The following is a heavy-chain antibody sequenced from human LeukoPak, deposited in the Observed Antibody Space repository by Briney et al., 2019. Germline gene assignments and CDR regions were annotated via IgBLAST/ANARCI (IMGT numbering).Heavy chain of an antibody. J-gene: IGHJ4*02. CDR3: ARTDLTGYWTIFDY. CDR1: GFTFSTYS. CDR2: ISSSGSTI. Sequence: GGSLRLSCAASGFTFSTYSMNWVRQAPGKGLEWVSYISSSGSTIYNADSVKGRFTISRDNAKNSLYLQMNSLRAEDTAVYYCARTDLTGYWTIFDYWGQGTLVTVSS. V-gene: IGHV3-48*04. D-gene: IGHD3-9*01.